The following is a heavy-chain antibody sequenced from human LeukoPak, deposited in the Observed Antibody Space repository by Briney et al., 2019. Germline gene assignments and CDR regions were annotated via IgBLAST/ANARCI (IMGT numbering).Heavy chain of an antibody. CDR3: AKDLDIVATITGN. CDR2: VRGSGGST. D-gene: IGHD5-12*01. J-gene: IGHJ4*02. Sequence: GGSLRLSCAASGFTFSSYAMSWVRQPPGRGLEWVSGVRGSGGSTYYADSVKGRFTISRDNSKNTLYLQMNSLRAEDTAVYYCAKDLDIVATITGNWGQGTLVTVSS. V-gene: IGHV3-23*01. CDR1: GFTFSSYA.